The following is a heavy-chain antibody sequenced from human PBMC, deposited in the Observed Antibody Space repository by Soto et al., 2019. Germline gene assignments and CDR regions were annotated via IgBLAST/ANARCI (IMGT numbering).Heavy chain of an antibody. CDR2: TRNKANSYTT. D-gene: IGHD6-13*01. CDR3: ARGYSRYRAFDI. CDR1: GFTFSDHY. V-gene: IGHV3-72*01. Sequence: LRLSCAASGFTFSDHYMDWVRQAPGKGLEWVGRTRNKANSYTTEYAASVKGRFTISRDDSKNSLYLQMNSLKTEDTAVYYCARGYSRYRAFDIWGQGTMVTVS. J-gene: IGHJ3*02.